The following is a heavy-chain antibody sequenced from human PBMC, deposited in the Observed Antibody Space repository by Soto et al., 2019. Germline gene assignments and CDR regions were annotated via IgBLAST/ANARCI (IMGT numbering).Heavy chain of an antibody. CDR1: GFTFRDYG. CDR2: ISGSGTTT. CDR3: AKDEDYDYIWVSYRSAGHSYYFDY. J-gene: IGHJ4*02. Sequence: EVQLLESGGGFVQAGGSLRLSCAASGFTFRDYGMSWVRQAPGKGLEWVLSISGSGTTTYYADSVKGRFTISRDNSKNTLYLKMSSLRAEDTAVYYCAKDEDYDYIWVSYRSAGHSYYFDYWGQGTLVTVSS. D-gene: IGHD3-16*02. V-gene: IGHV3-23*01.